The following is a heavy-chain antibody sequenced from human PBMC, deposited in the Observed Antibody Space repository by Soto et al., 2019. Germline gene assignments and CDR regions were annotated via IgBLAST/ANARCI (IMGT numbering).Heavy chain of an antibody. CDR1: GFTFSSYW. CDR3: ARVEGYCSSTSCYYYYMDV. D-gene: IGHD2-2*01. J-gene: IGHJ6*03. CDR2: IKQDGSEK. V-gene: IGHV3-7*01. Sequence: EVPLVESGGGLVQPGGSLRLSCAASGFTFSSYWMSWVRQAPGKGLEWVANIKQDGSEKYYVDSVKGRFTISRDNAKNSLYLQTKSLRAEDTAVYYCARVEGYCSSTSCYYYYMDVWGKGTTVTVSS.